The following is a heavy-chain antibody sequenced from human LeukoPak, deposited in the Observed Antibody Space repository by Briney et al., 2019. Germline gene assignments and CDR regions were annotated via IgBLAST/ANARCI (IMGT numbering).Heavy chain of an antibody. Sequence: PGGSLRLSCAASGFTFSSYGMHWVRQAPGKGLEWVAFIRCDGSNKYYADSVKGRFTISRDNSKNTLYLQMNSLRAEDTAVYYCAKGLLELLLSYMDVWGKGTTVTVSS. J-gene: IGHJ6*03. CDR3: AKGLLELLLSYMDV. D-gene: IGHD3-3*01. CDR2: IRCDGSNK. V-gene: IGHV3-30*02. CDR1: GFTFSSYG.